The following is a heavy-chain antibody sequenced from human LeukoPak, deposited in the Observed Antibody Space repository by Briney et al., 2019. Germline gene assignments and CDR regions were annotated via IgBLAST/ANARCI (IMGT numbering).Heavy chain of an antibody. Sequence: ASVKVSCKASGYTFTGYYLHWVRQAPGQGLGWMGWINPSGGTTTYAQKFQGRVTMTRDTSTSTVYMELNTLRSEDTAVYYCARGSNYYYDVTADYPRYWGQGTLVTVSS. D-gene: IGHD3-22*01. V-gene: IGHV1-46*01. CDR1: GYTFTGYY. CDR2: INPSGGTT. J-gene: IGHJ4*02. CDR3: ARGSNYYYDVTADYPRY.